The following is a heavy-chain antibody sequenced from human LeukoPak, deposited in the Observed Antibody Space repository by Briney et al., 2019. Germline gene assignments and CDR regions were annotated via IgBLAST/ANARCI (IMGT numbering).Heavy chain of an antibody. CDR3: ARKPLGYCSSTSCSYYYYGMDV. J-gene: IGHJ6*02. CDR1: GYTFTGYY. V-gene: IGHV1-2*02. CDR2: INPNSGGT. Sequence: ASVKVSCKASGYTFTGYYMHWVRQAPGQGLEWMGWINPNSGGTNYAQKFQGRVTMTRDTSISTAYMELSRLRSDDTAVYYCARKPLGYCSSTSCSYYYYGMDVWGQGTTVTVSS. D-gene: IGHD2-2*01.